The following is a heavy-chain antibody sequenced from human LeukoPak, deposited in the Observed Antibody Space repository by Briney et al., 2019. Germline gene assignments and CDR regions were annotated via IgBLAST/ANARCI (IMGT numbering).Heavy chain of an antibody. V-gene: IGHV4-59*01. CDR2: IYYSGST. CDR3: ARRGYCSSTGCYKAFDI. CDR1: GGSLSSYY. D-gene: IGHD2-2*02. J-gene: IGHJ3*02. Sequence: SETLSLTCTVSGGSLSSYYWSWIRQPPGKGREWIGYIYYSGSTNYNPSLKSRVTISVDTSKNQFSLKLSSVTAADTAVYYCARRGYCSSTGCYKAFDIWGQGTMVTVSS.